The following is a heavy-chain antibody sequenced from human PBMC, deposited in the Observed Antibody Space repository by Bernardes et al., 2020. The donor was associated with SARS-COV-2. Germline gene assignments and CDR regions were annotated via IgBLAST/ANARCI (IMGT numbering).Heavy chain of an antibody. J-gene: IGHJ4*02. D-gene: IGHD1-26*01. CDR3: TRHEGVGATDY. Sequence: ESLKISCKGSGYSFTNYWIGWVRQMPGKGLEWMGIIYPDDSDTRYSPSFQGQVTISADKSISTSYLQWSSLKASDTAMYYCTRHEGVGATDYWGQGTLVTVSS. CDR2: IYPDDSDT. V-gene: IGHV5-51*01. CDR1: GYSFTNYW.